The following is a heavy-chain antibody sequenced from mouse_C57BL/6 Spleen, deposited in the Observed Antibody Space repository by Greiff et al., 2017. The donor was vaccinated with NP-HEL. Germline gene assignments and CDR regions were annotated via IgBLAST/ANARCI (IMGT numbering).Heavy chain of an antibody. V-gene: IGHV5-17*01. CDR2: ISSGSSTI. CDR1: GFTFSDYG. J-gene: IGHJ3*01. D-gene: IGHD2-1*01. CDR3: AYGNSGAY. Sequence: DVMLVESGGGLVKPGGSLKLSCAASGFTFSDYGMHWVRQAPEKGLEWVAYISSGSSTIYYADTVKGRFTISRDNAKNTLFLQMTSLRAEDTAMYYCAYGNSGAYWGQGTLVTVSA.